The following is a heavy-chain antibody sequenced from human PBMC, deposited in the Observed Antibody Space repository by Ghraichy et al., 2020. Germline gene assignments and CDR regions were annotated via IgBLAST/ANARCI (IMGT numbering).Heavy chain of an antibody. J-gene: IGHJ4*02. CDR2: IEKDGSET. CDR3: VTDETVGY. D-gene: IGHD1-14*01. V-gene: IGHV3-7*03. CDR1: GFSFTKNW. Sequence: GESLNISCVVSGFSFTKNWMTWVRQAPGKGLEWVANIEKDGSETHYVGSVKGRFTISRDNSKNSLYLEMDSLRIEDTAVYYCVTDETVGYWGQGTMVTVSS.